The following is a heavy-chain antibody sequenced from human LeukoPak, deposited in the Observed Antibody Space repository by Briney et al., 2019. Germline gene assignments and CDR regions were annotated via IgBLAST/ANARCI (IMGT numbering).Heavy chain of an antibody. Sequence: GGSLRLSCAASGFTFNNYAMYWARQARGKGLEWVSTISGSGGSTYYVDSVKGRFTISRDNSKNTLYLQMNSLRVEDTAVYYCARGNSTWYYFDYWGQGTLVTVSS. CDR3: ARGNSTWYYFDY. D-gene: IGHD2/OR15-2a*01. CDR1: GFTFNNYA. J-gene: IGHJ4*02. V-gene: IGHV3-23*01. CDR2: ISGSGGST.